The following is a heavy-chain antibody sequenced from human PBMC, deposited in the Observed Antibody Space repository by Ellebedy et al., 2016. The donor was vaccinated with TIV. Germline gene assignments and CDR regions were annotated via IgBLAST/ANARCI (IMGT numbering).Heavy chain of an antibody. D-gene: IGHD3-16*01. CDR2: TYYRSKWDN. Sequence: SQTLSLTCVISGDSVSTDIGWNWIRQSPSRGLEWLGRTYYRSKWDNDYAVSLKSRITINPDTSKNQFSLQLTSVIPDETAVYYCARGWFGSGMGVWGQGTTVTVSS. V-gene: IGHV6-1*01. CDR1: GDSVSTDIG. CDR3: ARGWFGSGMGV. J-gene: IGHJ6*02.